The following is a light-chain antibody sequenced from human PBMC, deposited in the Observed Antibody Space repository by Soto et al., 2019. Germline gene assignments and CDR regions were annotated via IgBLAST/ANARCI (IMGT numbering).Light chain of an antibody. J-gene: IGLJ3*02. CDR2: QNS. CDR3: QAWDMRV. V-gene: IGLV3-1*01. CDR1: KLGDKY. Sequence: SYELTQPPSVAVSPGQTASITCSGDKLGDKYACWYQQKPGQSPVLVIYQNSKRPSGIPERFSGSNSGNTATLTISGTQAMDEADYYCQAWDMRVFGGGTQLTVL.